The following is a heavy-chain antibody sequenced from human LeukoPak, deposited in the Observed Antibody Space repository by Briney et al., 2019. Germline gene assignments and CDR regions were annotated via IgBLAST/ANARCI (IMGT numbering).Heavy chain of an antibody. Sequence: GGSLRLSCAASGFTLSSYAMHWVRQAPGKGLEWVAVISYDGSNKYYADSVKGRFTISRDNSKNTLYLQMNSLRAEDTAVCYCARDHSSGGYCSSTSCYGFDYWGQGTLVTVSS. CDR2: ISYDGSNK. D-gene: IGHD2-2*01. CDR1: GFTLSSYA. V-gene: IGHV3-30-3*01. J-gene: IGHJ4*02. CDR3: ARDHSSGGYCSSTSCYGFDY.